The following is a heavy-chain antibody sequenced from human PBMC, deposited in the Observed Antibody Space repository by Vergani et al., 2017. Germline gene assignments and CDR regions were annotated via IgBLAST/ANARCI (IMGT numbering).Heavy chain of an antibody. V-gene: IGHV5-10-1*01. D-gene: IGHD1-14*01. Sequence: EVQLVQSGAEVKKPGESLRISCKGSGYSFTSYWISWVRQMPGKGLEWMGRIDPSDSYTNYSPSFQGHVTISADKSISTAYLQWSSLKASDTAMYYCARHGVAMGGRSEWFDPWGQGTLVTVSS. J-gene: IGHJ5*02. CDR2: IDPSDSYT. CDR1: GYSFTSYW. CDR3: ARHGVAMGGRSEWFDP.